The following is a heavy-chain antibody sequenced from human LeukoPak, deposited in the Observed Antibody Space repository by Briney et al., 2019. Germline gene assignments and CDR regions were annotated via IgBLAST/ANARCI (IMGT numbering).Heavy chain of an antibody. J-gene: IGHJ4*02. CDR2: ISGSGGST. CDR3: AKGWGAYCGGDCYGFDY. D-gene: IGHD2-21*02. V-gene: IGHV3-23*01. Sequence: GGSLRLSCAASGFTFSTYSMNWVRQAPGKGLEWVSAISGSGGSTYYADSVKGRFTISRDKSKNTLYLQMNSLRAEDTAVYYCAKGWGAYCGGDCYGFDYWGQGTLVTVSS. CDR1: GFTFSTYS.